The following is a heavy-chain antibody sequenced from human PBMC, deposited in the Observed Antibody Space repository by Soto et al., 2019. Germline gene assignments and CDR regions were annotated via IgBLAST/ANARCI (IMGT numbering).Heavy chain of an antibody. D-gene: IGHD3-3*01. Sequence: QVQLQESGPGLVKPSETLSLTCTVSGGSISSYYWSWIRQPPGKGLEWIGYIYYSGITNYNPSLKSRVPISLDTSKNQFSLKLSSVTAADTAMYYCARAGIDFWSGYSHYWFDPWGQGTLVTVSS. CDR1: GGSISSYY. CDR2: IYYSGIT. CDR3: ARAGIDFWSGYSHYWFDP. J-gene: IGHJ5*02. V-gene: IGHV4-59*01.